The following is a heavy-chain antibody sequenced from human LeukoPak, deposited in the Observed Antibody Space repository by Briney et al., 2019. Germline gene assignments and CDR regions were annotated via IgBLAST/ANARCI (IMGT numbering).Heavy chain of an antibody. CDR2: INPNSGGT. Sequence: GASVKVSCKASGYTFTGYYMHWVRQAPGQGLEWMGWINPNSGGTNYAQKFQGRVTMTRDTSISTAYMELSRLRSDDTAVYYCARFFLPEWRGHTYYFDYWGQGTLVTVSS. CDR1: GYTFTGYY. J-gene: IGHJ4*02. V-gene: IGHV1-2*02. CDR3: ARFFLPEWRGHTYYFDY. D-gene: IGHD3-3*01.